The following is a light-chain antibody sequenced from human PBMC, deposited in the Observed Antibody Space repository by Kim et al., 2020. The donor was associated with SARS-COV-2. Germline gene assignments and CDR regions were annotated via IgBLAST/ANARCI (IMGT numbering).Light chain of an antibody. CDR1: QGISSY. CDR3: LQHKSYPLT. J-gene: IGKJ4*01. CDR2: AAS. Sequence: SVGDRVTITCRASQGISSYLAWFQQKPGKVPKSLIYAASNLQSGVPSRFSGSGSGTEFTLTISSLQPEDFATYYCLQHKSYPLTFGGGTKVDIK. V-gene: IGKV1-17*03.